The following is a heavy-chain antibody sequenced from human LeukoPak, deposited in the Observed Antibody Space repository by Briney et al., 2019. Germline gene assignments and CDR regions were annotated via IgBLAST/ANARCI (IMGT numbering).Heavy chain of an antibody. CDR3: ARDKTVADLDY. CDR2: ISDSSSYT. V-gene: IGHV3-21*01. D-gene: IGHD6-19*01. Sequence: GGSLRLSCAASGFTFSSYSMNWVRQAPGKGLEWVSSISDSSSYTYYADSLKGRFTISGDNAKNSLYLQMNSLRAEDTAVYYCARDKTVADLDYWGQGTLVTVSS. J-gene: IGHJ4*02. CDR1: GFTFSSYS.